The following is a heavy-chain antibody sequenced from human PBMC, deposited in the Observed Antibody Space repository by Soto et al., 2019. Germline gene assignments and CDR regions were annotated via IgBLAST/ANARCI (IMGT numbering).Heavy chain of an antibody. V-gene: IGHV3-66*01. J-gene: IGHJ6*03. Sequence: GGSLRLSCAASGFTVSSNYMSWVRQAPGKGLEWVSVIYSGGSTYYADSVKGRFTISRDNSKNTLYLQMNSLRAEDTAVYYCARDEAKSDYIWGSYRDYYYYMDVWGKGTTVTVSS. CDR3: ARDEAKSDYIWGSYRDYYYYMDV. CDR2: IYSGGST. D-gene: IGHD3-16*02. CDR1: GFTVSSNY.